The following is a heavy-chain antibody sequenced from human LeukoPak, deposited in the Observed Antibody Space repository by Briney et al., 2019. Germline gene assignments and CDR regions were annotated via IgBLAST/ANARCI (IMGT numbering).Heavy chain of an antibody. D-gene: IGHD3-10*01. Sequence: GTPLRLSCEASGFSFNIHAMHWVRQAPGKGLKWVTGISYDGSNKYYADSVKGRFAISRDNSKNMQFLQMDSLRDEDTAVYFCAKGSHGSGGNYFDSWGQGMLVIASS. J-gene: IGHJ4*02. CDR3: AKGSHGSGGNYFDS. CDR2: ISYDGSNK. CDR1: GFSFNIHA. V-gene: IGHV3-30*09.